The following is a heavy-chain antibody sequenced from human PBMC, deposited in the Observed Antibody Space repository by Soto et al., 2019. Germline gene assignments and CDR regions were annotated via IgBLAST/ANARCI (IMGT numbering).Heavy chain of an antibody. Sequence: QVQLVQSGAEVKKPGASVKVSCKASGYTFTSYDINWVRQATGQGLEWMGWMNPNSGNTGYAQKCQGTVTMTRNTSISTADIGLSSLRSAGTAVYYCAREGSGYYVYWGQGTLVTVSS. D-gene: IGHD3-10*01. V-gene: IGHV1-8*01. CDR2: MNPNSGNT. CDR3: AREGSGYYVY. CDR1: GYTFTSYD. J-gene: IGHJ4*02.